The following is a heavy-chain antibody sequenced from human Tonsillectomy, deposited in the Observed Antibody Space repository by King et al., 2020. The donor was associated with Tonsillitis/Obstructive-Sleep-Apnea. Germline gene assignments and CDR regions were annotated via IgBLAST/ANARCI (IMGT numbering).Heavy chain of an antibody. CDR1: GGSISSDDNY. V-gene: IGHV4-30-4*01. CDR3: ARGSDEL. Sequence: QLQESGPGLVKPSQTLSLTCTVSGGSISSDDNYWSWIRQFPGKGLEYIGNIDYSGSTHYNPSLTNRVTILVDTSKKQFSLRLTSVTAADAAVYYCARGSDELWGRGTLVTVSS. CDR2: IDYSGST. J-gene: IGHJ2*01.